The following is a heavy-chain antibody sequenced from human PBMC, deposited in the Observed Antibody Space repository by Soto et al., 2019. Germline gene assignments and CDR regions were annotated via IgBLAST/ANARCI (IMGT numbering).Heavy chain of an antibody. D-gene: IGHD3-22*01. V-gene: IGHV4-39*01. CDR3: ANYSPDYYDSSGYYWPFDY. J-gene: IGHJ4*02. CDR1: GGSISSSSYY. CDR2: IYYSGST. Sequence: PSETLSLTCTVSGGSISSSSYYWGWIRQPPGKGLELFGSIYYSGSTYYIPSLKSRVTISVDTSKNQFSLKLNSVTAADTAVYYCANYSPDYYDSSGYYWPFDYWGQGTLVTVSS.